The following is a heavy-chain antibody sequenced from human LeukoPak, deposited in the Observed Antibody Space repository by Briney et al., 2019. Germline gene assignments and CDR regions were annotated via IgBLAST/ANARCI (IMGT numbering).Heavy chain of an antibody. CDR3: ARSAIDAFDI. Sequence: SETLSHTCTVSGGSISSYYWSWIRQPPGKGLECIGYIYNSGSTNYNPSLKSRVSISVDTSKNQFSLKLSSVTAADTAVYYCARSAIDAFDIWGRGTMVTVSS. D-gene: IGHD6-25*01. J-gene: IGHJ3*02. CDR2: IYNSGST. CDR1: GGSISSYY. V-gene: IGHV4-59*08.